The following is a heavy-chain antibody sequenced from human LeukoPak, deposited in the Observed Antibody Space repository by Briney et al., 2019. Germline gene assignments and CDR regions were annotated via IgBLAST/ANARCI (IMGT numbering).Heavy chain of an antibody. V-gene: IGHV3-30*18. CDR2: ISYDGSNK. CDR3: AKEGPTALGVPAHYGMDV. Sequence: GGSLRLSCAASGFTFSSYGMHWVRQAPGKGLEWVAVISYDGSNKYYADSVKGRFTTSRDNSKNTLYLQMNSLRAEDTAVYYCAKEGPTALGVPAHYGMDVWGKGTTVTVSS. CDR1: GFTFSSYG. D-gene: IGHD2-2*01. J-gene: IGHJ6*04.